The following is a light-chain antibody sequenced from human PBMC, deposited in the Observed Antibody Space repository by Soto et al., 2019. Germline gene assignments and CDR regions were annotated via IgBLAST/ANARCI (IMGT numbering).Light chain of an antibody. J-gene: IGKJ3*01. V-gene: IGKV1-39*01. CDR1: QSISSY. CDR2: AAS. CDR3: QQSYSTLGP. Sequence: DIQMTQSPSSLSASVGDRVTITCRASQSISSYLNWYQQKPGKAPKLLIYAASSLQSGVPSRFRGSGSGTDFTLTISSLQPEDFATYYCQQSYSTLGPFGPGTKVDIK.